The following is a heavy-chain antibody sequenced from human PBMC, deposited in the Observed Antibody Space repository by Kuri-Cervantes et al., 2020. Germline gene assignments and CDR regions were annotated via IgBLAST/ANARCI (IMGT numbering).Heavy chain of an antibody. V-gene: IGHV4-61*02. CDR2: IYTSGST. CDR1: GGSISSGSYY. CDR3: ARGPWFGDKVSQHYYYGMDV. D-gene: IGHD3-10*01. Sequence: SETLSLTCTVSGGSISSGSYYWSWIRQPAGKGLEWIGRIYTSGSTNYNPSLKSRVTISVDTSKNQFSLKLSSVTAADTAVYYCARGPWFGDKVSQHYYYGMDVWGQGTTVTVSS. J-gene: IGHJ6*02.